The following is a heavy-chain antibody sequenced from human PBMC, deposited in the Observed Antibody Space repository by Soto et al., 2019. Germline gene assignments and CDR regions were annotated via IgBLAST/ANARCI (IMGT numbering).Heavy chain of an antibody. CDR3: ARDKITCLFDY. CDR2: INHSGST. J-gene: IGHJ4*02. Sequence: HVQLQQWGAGLLKPSETLSLTCAVYGASFSGYYWTWIRQPPGTGLEWIGEINHSGSTNYNPSLQSRVTISVDTSKNQFSLKLTSVTAADTAVYYCARDKITCLFDYWGQGTLVTVSS. CDR1: GASFSGYY. V-gene: IGHV4-34*01. D-gene: IGHD3-10*01.